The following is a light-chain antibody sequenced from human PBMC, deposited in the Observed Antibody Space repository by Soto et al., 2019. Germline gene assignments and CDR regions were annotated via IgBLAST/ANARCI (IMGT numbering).Light chain of an antibody. CDR2: EVS. J-gene: IGLJ2*01. V-gene: IGLV2-14*01. Sequence: QSALTHPASVSGSPGQSITISCTGTSSDVGAYGYVSWYQQHPGKAPKLMIYEVSYRPSGVSNRFSGSKSGNAASLTISGLQAEDEADYYCSSYTTSSTVVFGGGTKLTVL. CDR1: SSDVGAYGY. CDR3: SSYTTSSTVV.